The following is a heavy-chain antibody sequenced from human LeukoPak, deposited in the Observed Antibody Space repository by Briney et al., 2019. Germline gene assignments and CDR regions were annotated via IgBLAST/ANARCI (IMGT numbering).Heavy chain of an antibody. CDR2: INPDSGGT. V-gene: IGHV1-2*02. Sequence: GAAVRVSCKASGYTFSGYHIHWVRQAPGQGLEWMGWINPDSGGTNNAQKFQGRVTMTRDTSTATVYMQLNSLTSDDTAVYYCAGAGYSGNYYYYFDFWGQGTLVTVSS. CDR3: AGAGYSGNYYYYFDF. J-gene: IGHJ4*02. D-gene: IGHD1-26*01. CDR1: GYTFSGYH.